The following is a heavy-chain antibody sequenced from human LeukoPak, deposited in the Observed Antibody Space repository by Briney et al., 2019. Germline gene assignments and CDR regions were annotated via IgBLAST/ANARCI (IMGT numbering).Heavy chain of an antibody. CDR3: ARGTVGAPRLSYLYAYGMDV. D-gene: IGHD1-26*01. Sequence: SETLSLTCTVSGGSISSSSYYWGWIRQPPGKGLEWIGSIYYSGSTYYNPSLKSRVTISVDTSKNQFSLKLSSVTAADTAVYYCARGTVGAPRLSYLYAYGMDVWGQGTTVTVSS. CDR2: IYYSGST. J-gene: IGHJ6*02. CDR1: GGSISSSSYY. V-gene: IGHV4-39*01.